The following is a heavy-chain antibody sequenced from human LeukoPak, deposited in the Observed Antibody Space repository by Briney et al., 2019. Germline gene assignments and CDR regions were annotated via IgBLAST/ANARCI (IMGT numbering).Heavy chain of an antibody. V-gene: IGHV3-23*01. D-gene: IGHD6-13*01. CDR2: ISGSGGST. J-gene: IGHJ4*02. CDR1: GFTFSSYG. Sequence: GGSLRLSCAASGFTFSSYGMHWVRQAPGKGLEWVSAISGSGGSTYYADSVKGRFTISRDNSKNTLYLQMNSLRAEDTAVYYCANSLISSSWVDFDYWGQGTLVTVSS. CDR3: ANSLISSSWVDFDY.